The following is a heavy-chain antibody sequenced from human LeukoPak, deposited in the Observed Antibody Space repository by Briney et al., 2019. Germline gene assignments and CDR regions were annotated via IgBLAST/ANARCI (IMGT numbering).Heavy chain of an antibody. CDR1: GFPFSSYA. D-gene: IGHD2-15*01. V-gene: IGHV3-64D*09. J-gene: IGHJ6*02. CDR3: VRGYSSGPYGMDV. Sequence: GGSLRLSCAASGFPFSSYAMHWVRQAPGKGLEYVSAISDSGGSTYYADSVKGRFTISRDNSKNTLYLQMSSLRAEDTAVYFCVRGYSSGPYGMDVWGQGTTVTVSS. CDR2: ISDSGGST.